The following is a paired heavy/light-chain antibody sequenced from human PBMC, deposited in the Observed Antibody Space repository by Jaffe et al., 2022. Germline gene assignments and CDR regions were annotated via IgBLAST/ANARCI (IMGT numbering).Heavy chain of an antibody. J-gene: IGHJ4*02. Sequence: EVQLVESGGGLVQPGGSLRLSCAASGFTFSRYWMSWVRQVPGKGLEWVANIREDGSNKYYVDSVKGRFTISRDNAENSLSLQMNSLRAEDTALYYCARDSGGPINWGQGTLVTVSS. D-gene: IGHD6-19*01. V-gene: IGHV3-7*01. CDR2: IREDGSNK. CDR3: ARDSGGPIN. CDR1: GFTFSRYW.
Light chain of an antibody. Sequence: QSALTQPASVSGSPGQSITISCAGSSSDVGFYKYVSWHQQHPGKAPKLMIYEVSNRPSGVSNRFSGSKSGNTASLTISGLQADDEADYYCCSHTSSGVYVFGTGTKVTVL. CDR2: EVS. J-gene: IGLJ1*01. CDR1: SSDVGFYKY. CDR3: CSHTSSGVYV. V-gene: IGLV2-14*01.